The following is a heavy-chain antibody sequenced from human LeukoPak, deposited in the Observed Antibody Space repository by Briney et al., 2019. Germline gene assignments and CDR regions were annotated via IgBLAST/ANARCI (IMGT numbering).Heavy chain of an antibody. CDR2: IYYSGST. D-gene: IGHD6-19*01. CDR3: AREVAGGGVFDY. V-gene: IGHV4-59*12. Sequence: SETLSLTCTVSGGSISSYYWSWIRQPPGKGLEWIGYIYYSGSTNYNPSLKSRVTISVDTSKNQFSLKLSSVTAADTAVYYCAREVAGGGVFDYWGQGTLVTVSS. J-gene: IGHJ4*02. CDR1: GGSISSYY.